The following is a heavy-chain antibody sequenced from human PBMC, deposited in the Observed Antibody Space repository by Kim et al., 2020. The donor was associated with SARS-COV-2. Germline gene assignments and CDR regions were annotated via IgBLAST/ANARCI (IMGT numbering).Heavy chain of an antibody. D-gene: IGHD1-1*01. CDR3: ARGGMGTLPVHY. V-gene: IGHV3-23*01. CDR1: GFTFTSHA. Sequence: GGSLRLSCAASGFTFTSHAMSWVRQAPGKGLEWVSGISGSVGPDNRYYADSVKGRLTVSRDNAKNILYLQMSSLRADDTAVYYCARGGMGTLPVHYWGQGTLVTVSS. J-gene: IGHJ4*02. CDR2: ISGSVGPDNR.